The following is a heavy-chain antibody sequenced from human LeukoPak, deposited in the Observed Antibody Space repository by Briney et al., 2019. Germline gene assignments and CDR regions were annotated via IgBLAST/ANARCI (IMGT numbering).Heavy chain of an antibody. CDR2: IRSRIYGGAP. J-gene: IGHJ4*02. Sequence: GGSLRLSCLTSGFPLRDYGLGWVRQAPGMGLEWVSFIRSRIYGGAPEYAASVRDRFFVSRDDSEGVAYLQMNNLKSEDTGVYYCARGQTVTGAKYYFDFWSPGTLVTVSS. D-gene: IGHD2/OR15-2a*01. CDR1: GFPLRDYG. V-gene: IGHV3-49*04. CDR3: ARGQTVTGAKYYFDF.